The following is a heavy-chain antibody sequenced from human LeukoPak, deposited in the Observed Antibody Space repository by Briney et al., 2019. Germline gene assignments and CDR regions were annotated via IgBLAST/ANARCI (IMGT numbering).Heavy chain of an antibody. Sequence: SETLSLTCTFSGGSISSSSYYWGWIPQPPGKGLGWIGSNYCSGSTYYNPSLKSRVTISVDTSKNPFSLKLSSATAADTAVYYCARDYGGNYVFGYWGQGTLVTVSS. CDR1: GGSISSSSYY. V-gene: IGHV4-39*01. CDR3: ARDYGGNYVFGY. CDR2: NYCSGST. D-gene: IGHD4-23*01. J-gene: IGHJ4*02.